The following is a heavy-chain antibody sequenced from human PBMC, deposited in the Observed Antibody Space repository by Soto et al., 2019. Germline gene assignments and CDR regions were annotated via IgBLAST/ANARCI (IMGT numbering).Heavy chain of an antibody. CDR1: GYTFFTYD. V-gene: IGHV1-18*01. CDR2: ISTYSGNT. CDR3: ARHHGPTTSENWFDP. D-gene: IGHD5-12*01. Sequence: QVHLVQSGVEVKTPGASVKVSCQASGYTFFTYDISWVRQAPGQGLEWMGWISTYSGNTKYAQKFQGRVTMTTGASRTKAYLELRSLRSDDTAVYYCARHHGPTTSENWFDPWGQGTLVTVSS. J-gene: IGHJ5*02.